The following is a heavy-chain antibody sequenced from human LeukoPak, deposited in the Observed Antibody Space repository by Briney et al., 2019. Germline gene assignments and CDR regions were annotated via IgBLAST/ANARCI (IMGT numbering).Heavy chain of an antibody. J-gene: IGHJ4*02. CDR2: IKQDVSEK. Sequence: GESLRLSCAASGFTFSSYWMSWARQAPGKGLEWVANIKQDVSEKYYVDSVKGRFTISRDNAKNSLYLQMNSLRAEDTAVYYCARRYCSSTTCTLDYWGQGTLVTVSS. V-gene: IGHV3-7*02. D-gene: IGHD2-2*01. CDR1: GFTFSSYW. CDR3: ARRYCSSTTCTLDY.